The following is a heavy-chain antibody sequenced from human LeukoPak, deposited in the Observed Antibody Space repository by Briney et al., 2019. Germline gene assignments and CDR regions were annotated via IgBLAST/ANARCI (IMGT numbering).Heavy chain of an antibody. J-gene: IGHJ4*02. CDR2: IYYSGST. CDR3: ARRSSGWYSGFDY. V-gene: IGHV4-39*07. D-gene: IGHD6-19*01. CDR1: GDSISSSSYY. Sequence: PSETLSLTCTVSGDSISSSSYYWGWIRQPPGKGLEWIGSIYYSGSTYYNPSLKSRVTISVDTSKNQFSLKLSSVTAADTAVYYCARRSSGWYSGFDYWGQGTLVTVSS.